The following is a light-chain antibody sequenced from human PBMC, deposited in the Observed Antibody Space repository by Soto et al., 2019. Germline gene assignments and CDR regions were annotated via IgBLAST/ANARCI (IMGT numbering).Light chain of an antibody. Sequence: EIVMTQTPLSSPVTLGQPASISCRSSESLEHSNGNTYLTWFHQRPGQSPRLLLYRISKRFSGVEDIXSGSGAGTDFTLKISTVEPEDVGVYYCMQAKQFPITFGQGTRLEIK. V-gene: IGKV2-24*01. J-gene: IGKJ5*01. CDR2: RIS. CDR1: ESLEHSNGNTY. CDR3: MQAKQFPIT.